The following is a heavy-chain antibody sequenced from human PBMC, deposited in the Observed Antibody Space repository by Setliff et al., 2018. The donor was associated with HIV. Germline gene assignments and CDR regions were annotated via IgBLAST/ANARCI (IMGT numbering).Heavy chain of an antibody. CDR2: IYTSGST. Sequence: SETLSLTCTVSGGSISSGSYYWSWIRQPAGKGLEWIGRIYTSGSTDYNPSLKSRVTISVDTSKNQFSLKLRSVTAADTAVYYCASETYYYDNPQYYYYYMDVWGKGTTVTVSS. CDR1: GGSISSGSYY. V-gene: IGHV4-61*02. D-gene: IGHD3-22*01. CDR3: ASETYYYDNPQYYYYYMDV. J-gene: IGHJ6*03.